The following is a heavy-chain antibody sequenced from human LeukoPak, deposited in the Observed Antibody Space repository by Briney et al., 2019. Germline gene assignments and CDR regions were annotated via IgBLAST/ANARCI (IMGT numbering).Heavy chain of an antibody. V-gene: IGHV3-23*01. CDR2: IGGDGGTT. CDR3: AKTIPYWYFDL. D-gene: IGHD5-24*01. J-gene: IGHJ2*01. Sequence: GRSLRLSCAASGFTLSTYDMSWVRQAPTKGLEWVSAIGGDGGTTYADSVKGRFTISRDNSKNTLYLQMNSLRAEDTAIYYCAKTIPYWYFDLWGHGTLVTVSS. CDR1: GFTLSTYD.